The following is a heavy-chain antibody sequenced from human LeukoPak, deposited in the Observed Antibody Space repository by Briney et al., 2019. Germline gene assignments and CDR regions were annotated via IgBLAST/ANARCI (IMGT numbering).Heavy chain of an antibody. D-gene: IGHD3-22*01. J-gene: IGHJ4*02. V-gene: IGHV1-46*01. CDR3: ARDLRAHYYDSSGYLSY. Sequence: GASVKVSCKASGYTFTSYYMHWVRQAPGQGLEWMGIINPSGGSTSYAQEFQGRVTMTRDTSTSTVYMELSSLRSEDTAVYYCARDLRAHYYDSSGYLSYWGQGTLVTVYS. CDR1: GYTFTSYY. CDR2: INPSGGST.